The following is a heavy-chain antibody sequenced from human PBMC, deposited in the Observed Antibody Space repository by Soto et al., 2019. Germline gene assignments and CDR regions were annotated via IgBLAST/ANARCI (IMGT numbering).Heavy chain of an antibody. D-gene: IGHD3-10*01. CDR1: GGSISSGGYY. Sequence: QVQLQESGPGLVKPSQTLSLTCTVSGGSISSGGYYWSWIRQHPGKGLEWIGYIYYRGSTYYNPSLKSRVTISVDTSKNQCSLKLSSVTAADTAVYYCARGGEVYGMDVWGQGTTVTVSS. J-gene: IGHJ6*02. CDR2: IYYRGST. CDR3: ARGGEVYGMDV. V-gene: IGHV4-31*03.